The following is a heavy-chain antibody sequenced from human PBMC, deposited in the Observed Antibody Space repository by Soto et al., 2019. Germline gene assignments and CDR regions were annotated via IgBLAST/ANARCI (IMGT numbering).Heavy chain of an antibody. Sequence: SVKVSCKASGGTFSSYAISWVRQAPGQGLEWMGGIIPIFGTANYAQKFQGRVTITADESTSTAYMELSSLRSEDTAVYYCASPSQNIVATIQSFDYWGQGTLVTVSS. CDR3: ASPSQNIVATIQSFDY. D-gene: IGHD5-12*01. CDR1: GGTFSSYA. V-gene: IGHV1-69*13. J-gene: IGHJ4*02. CDR2: IIPIFGTA.